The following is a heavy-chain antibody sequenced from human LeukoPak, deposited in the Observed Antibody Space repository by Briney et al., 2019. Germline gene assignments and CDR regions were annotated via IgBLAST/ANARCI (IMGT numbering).Heavy chain of an antibody. D-gene: IGHD3-16*01. CDR1: GFTFSDYT. V-gene: IGHV3-21*01. Sequence: GGSLRLSCAASGFTFSDYTMNWVRQAPGKGLEWVACITTRSSYMYYADSVKGRFTISRDNAKNSLYLQMNSLRAEDTAVYYCARDRLTYYYYGMDVWGQGTTVTVSS. CDR2: ITTRSSYM. J-gene: IGHJ6*02. CDR3: ARDRLTYYYYGMDV.